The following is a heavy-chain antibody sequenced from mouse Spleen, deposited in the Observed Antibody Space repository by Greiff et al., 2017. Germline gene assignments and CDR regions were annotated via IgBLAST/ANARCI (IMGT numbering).Heavy chain of an antibody. CDR2: ISSGGGNT. J-gene: IGHJ3*01. D-gene: IGHD2-1*01. V-gene: IGHV5-9-3*01. Sequence: EVQVVESGGGLVKLGGSLKLSCAASGFTFSSYAMSWVRQTPEKRLEWVATISSGGGNTYYPDSVKGRFTISRDNAKNTLYLQMSSLKSEDTATYYCARHYYGNSWFAYWGQGTLVTVSA. CDR1: GFTFSSYA. CDR3: ARHYYGNSWFAY.